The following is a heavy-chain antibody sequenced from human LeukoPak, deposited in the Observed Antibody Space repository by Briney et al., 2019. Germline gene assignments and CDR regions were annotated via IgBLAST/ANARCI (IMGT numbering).Heavy chain of an antibody. V-gene: IGHV4-61*01. D-gene: IGHD1-26*01. CDR3: ARFAIVGATTDPGYTDY. CDR1: GGSVSSGSYY. Sequence: SETLSLTCTVSGGSVSSGSYYWSWIRQPPGKGLEWIGFIFYSGSTKYNPSLKSRVTISVDTSKNQFSLKLNSVTAADTAVYYCARFAIVGATTDPGYTDYWGQGTLVTVSS. CDR2: IFYSGST. J-gene: IGHJ4*02.